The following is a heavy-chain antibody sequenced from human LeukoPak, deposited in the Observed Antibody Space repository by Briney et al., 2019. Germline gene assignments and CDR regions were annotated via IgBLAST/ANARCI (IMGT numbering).Heavy chain of an antibody. D-gene: IGHD6-13*01. Sequence: SESLSLTCSVSGFSITSYSWSWIRQPPGKGLEWIAYIYYSGSNNYNPSLKSRVTIAVETYKKQFSLKLRSVTAADTAVYYCARGGIAAAALVHLDYWGQGTLVTVSS. CDR1: GFSITSYS. V-gene: IGHV4-59*01. CDR3: ARGGIAAAALVHLDY. J-gene: IGHJ4*02. CDR2: IYYSGSN.